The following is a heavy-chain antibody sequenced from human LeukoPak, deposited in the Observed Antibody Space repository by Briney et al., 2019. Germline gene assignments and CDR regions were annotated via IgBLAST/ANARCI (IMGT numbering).Heavy chain of an antibody. CDR2: ISGSGSYT. J-gene: IGHJ4*02. Sequence: GGSLRLPCAASGFTVSDYSMSWVRQAPGKGLEWVSAISGSGSYTDYADSVKGRFTISKDNSKNTLYMRMSSLRAEDTAVYYCAKRRYDSSGHFDSWGQGTLVTVSS. CDR3: AKRRYDSSGHFDS. CDR1: GFTVSDYS. D-gene: IGHD3-22*01. V-gene: IGHV3-23*01.